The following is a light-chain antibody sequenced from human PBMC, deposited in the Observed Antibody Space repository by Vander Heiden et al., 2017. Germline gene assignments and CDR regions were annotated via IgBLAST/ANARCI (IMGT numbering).Light chain of an antibody. J-gene: IGKJ2*01. V-gene: IGKV1-39*01. CDR2: AAS. CDR1: QSISSY. Sequence: DIQMTQSPSSLSASVGDRVTITCRASQSISSYLNWYQQKPGKAPKLLIYAASSLQSGVPSTFSGSGSGTDFTLTISSLQPEDFATYYCQRSDTTPHTFGQGTKLEIK. CDR3: QRSDTTPHT.